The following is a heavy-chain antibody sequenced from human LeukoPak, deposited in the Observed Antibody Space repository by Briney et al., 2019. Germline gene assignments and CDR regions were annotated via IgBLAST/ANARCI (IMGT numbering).Heavy chain of an antibody. J-gene: IGHJ4*02. CDR1: GYTFTSYA. CDR3: ARESVGGDYFGY. V-gene: IGHV1-3*01. D-gene: IGHD2-15*01. Sequence: ASVKVSCTASGYTFTSYAMHWVRQAPGQRREWMGWINAGNGNTKYSQKLQGRVTITRDTSASTAYMELSSLRSEDTAVYYCARESVGGDYFGYWGQGTLVTVSS. CDR2: INAGNGNT.